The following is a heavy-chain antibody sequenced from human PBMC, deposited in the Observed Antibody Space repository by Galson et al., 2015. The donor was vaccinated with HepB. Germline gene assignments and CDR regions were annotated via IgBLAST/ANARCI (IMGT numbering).Heavy chain of an antibody. D-gene: IGHD2-21*01. CDR3: ARARGGLAYCGGDCSFLFDY. V-gene: IGHV6-1*01. CDR2: TYYRSKWYN. CDR1: GDSVSSNSAA. Sequence: CAISGDSVSSNSAAWNWIRQSPSRGLEWLGRTYYRSKWYNDYAVSVKSRITINPDTSKNQFSLQLNSVTPEDTAVYYCARARGGLAYCGGDCSFLFDYWGQGTLVTVSS. J-gene: IGHJ4*02.